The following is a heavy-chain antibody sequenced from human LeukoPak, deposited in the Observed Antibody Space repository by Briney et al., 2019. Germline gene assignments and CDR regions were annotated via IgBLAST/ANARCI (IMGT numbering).Heavy chain of an antibody. Sequence: GGSLRLSCEASGFTFGSFAMYWVRQAPGKGLDWVAGIFGSGGSPHYADSVKGGFTISRDNSKNTVYLQINSLRAEDTAVYYCGKATAGYSSGQKPAWPVDYWGQGTLVTVSS. CDR3: GKATAGYSSGQKPAWPVDY. CDR2: IFGSGGSP. D-gene: IGHD5-18*01. J-gene: IGHJ4*02. CDR1: GFTFGSFA. V-gene: IGHV3-23*01.